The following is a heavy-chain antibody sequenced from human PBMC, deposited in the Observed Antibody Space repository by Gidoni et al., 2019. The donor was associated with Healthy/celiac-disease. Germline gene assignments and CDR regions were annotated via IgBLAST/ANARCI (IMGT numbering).Heavy chain of an antibody. Sequence: QVQLVESGGGVVQPGRSLRLSCAASGFTFSSYGMHWVRQAPGKGLEWVAVIWYDGSNKYYADSVKGRFTISRDNSKNTLYLQMNSLRAEDTAVYYCARGGRVSIPTLTDDHSLGDVWGKGTTVTVSS. CDR1: GFTFSSYG. CDR2: IWYDGSNK. D-gene: IGHD3-3*01. J-gene: IGHJ6*04. V-gene: IGHV3-33*08. CDR3: ARGGRVSIPTLTDDHSLGDV.